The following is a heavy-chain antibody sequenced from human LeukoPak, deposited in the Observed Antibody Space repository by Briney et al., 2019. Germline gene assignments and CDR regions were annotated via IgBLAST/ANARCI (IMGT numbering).Heavy chain of an antibody. CDR1: GGSLSSGDYY. Sequence: PSETLSLTCAVSGGSLSSGDYYWAWIRQPPGKGQQWIGSIYYSGTTYYNPFLKSRLTISRDTSKNQFSLKLSSVTTADTAVYYCARHANGWYTDWGQGTLVTVSS. CDR2: IYYSGTT. V-gene: IGHV4-39*01. J-gene: IGHJ1*01. CDR3: ARHANGWYTD. D-gene: IGHD6-19*01.